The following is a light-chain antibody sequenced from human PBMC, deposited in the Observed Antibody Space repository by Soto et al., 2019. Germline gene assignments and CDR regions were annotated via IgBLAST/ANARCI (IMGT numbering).Light chain of an antibody. CDR3: QHYNNYSQA. J-gene: IGKJ1*01. CDR2: RAS. CDR1: QTISSC. V-gene: IGKV1-5*03. Sequence: EILMTQSPSTLSVSVGERVTLSCRASQTISSCLAWYQQKPGKAPKLLIYRASTRTTGIPSRFSGSGSGTEFTLTISSLQSEDFAAYYCQHYNNYSQAFGQGTKVDIK.